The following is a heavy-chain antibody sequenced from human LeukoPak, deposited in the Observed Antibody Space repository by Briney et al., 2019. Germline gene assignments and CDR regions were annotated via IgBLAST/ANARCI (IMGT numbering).Heavy chain of an antibody. V-gene: IGHV4-39*01. D-gene: IGHD1-14*01. J-gene: IGHJ4*02. CDR1: GGSISGSEYY. Sequence: SETLSLTCTVSGGSISGSEYYWGWIRQPPGKGLEWIGTISYSGSTDYNPPLKSRVTISVDTSKNQSSLNLTSVTAADTAVYYCARHMRSVSPNLIDYWGQGTLVTVSS. CDR2: ISYSGST. CDR3: ARHMRSVSPNLIDY.